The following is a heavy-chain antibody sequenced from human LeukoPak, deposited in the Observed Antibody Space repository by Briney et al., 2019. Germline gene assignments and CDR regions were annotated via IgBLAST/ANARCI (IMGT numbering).Heavy chain of an antibody. D-gene: IGHD6-6*01. CDR2: ISSSGSTI. Sequence: GGSLRLSCAASGFTFSDYYMSWLRQAPGKGLEWVSYISSSGSTIYYADSVKGRFTISRDNAKNSLYLQMNSLRAEDTAVYYCARREYSSTCFDYWGQGTLVTVSS. J-gene: IGHJ4*02. CDR3: ARREYSSTCFDY. CDR1: GFTFSDYY. V-gene: IGHV3-11*01.